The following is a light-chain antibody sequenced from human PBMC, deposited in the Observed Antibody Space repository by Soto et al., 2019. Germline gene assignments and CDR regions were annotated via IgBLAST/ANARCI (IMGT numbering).Light chain of an antibody. CDR2: DAS. Sequence: DIQMTQSPSSLSASVGDRVTITCQGSQDITKSLNWFQQKPGKAPVLLIYDASNLETGVPSNFSGSGSGTDFTFTISSLQPEHIATYYCQQFHDLPFTFGPGTKVEVK. CDR3: QQFHDLPFT. CDR1: QDITKS. V-gene: IGKV1-33*01. J-gene: IGKJ3*01.